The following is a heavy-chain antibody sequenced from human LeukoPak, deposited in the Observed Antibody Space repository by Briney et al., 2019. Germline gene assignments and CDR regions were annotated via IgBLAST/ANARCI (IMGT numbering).Heavy chain of an antibody. CDR1: GFTFSNFA. D-gene: IGHD3-10*01. V-gene: IGHV3-23*01. CDR3: AKGYYYLDY. J-gene: IGHJ4*02. Sequence: PGGSLRLSCAASGFTFSNFARSWVRQAPGKGLEWVSPISSSGGSTYYADSVKGRFTISRDNSKTTLYLQMNSLRAEDTAVYYCAKGYYYLDYWGQGTLVTVSS. CDR2: ISSSGGST.